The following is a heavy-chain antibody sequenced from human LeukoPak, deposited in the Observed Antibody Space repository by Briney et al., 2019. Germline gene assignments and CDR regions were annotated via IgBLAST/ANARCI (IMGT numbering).Heavy chain of an antibody. CDR2: INHSGST. V-gene: IGHV4-34*01. D-gene: IGHD4-17*01. CDR3: ARHPVPEYGDYGNYYYYYMDV. J-gene: IGHJ6*03. Sequence: PSETLSLTCAVYGGSFSGYYWSWIRQPPGKGLEWIGEINHSGSTNYNPSLKSRVTISVDTSKNQFSLKLSSVTAADTAVYYCARHPVPEYGDYGNYYYYYMDVWGKGTTVTISS. CDR1: GGSFSGYY.